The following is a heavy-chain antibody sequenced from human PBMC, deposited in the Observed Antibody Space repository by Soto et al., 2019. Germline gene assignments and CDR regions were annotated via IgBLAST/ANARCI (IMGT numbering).Heavy chain of an antibody. CDR3: AIDLFTMVRAYGLDV. CDR2: IYYSGNT. V-gene: IGHV4-59*11. CDR1: GGSINSHY. J-gene: IGHJ6*02. Sequence: QVQLQESGPGLVKPSETLSLTCIVSGGSINSHYWSWIRQPPGKGLEWFGYIYYSGNTNYNPSLRSRATISVDTSKDNFFLKLNSVTAADKAVYYCAIDLFTMVRAYGLDVWGQGTTVTVSS. D-gene: IGHD3-10*01.